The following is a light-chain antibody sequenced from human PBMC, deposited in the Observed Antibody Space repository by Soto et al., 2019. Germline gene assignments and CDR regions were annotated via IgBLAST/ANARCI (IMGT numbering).Light chain of an antibody. Sequence: EIVLTQSPAILSVSPGERATLSCRASQSVNNNLAWYQQKPGQSPRLLIYGVYTRAAGVPGRFSGSGSGTDFALTISSLQSEDFAVYYCQQYTDWPLIFTFGRGTKLEI. CDR2: GVY. J-gene: IGKJ2*01. CDR1: QSVNNN. CDR3: QQYTDWPLIFT. V-gene: IGKV3-15*01.